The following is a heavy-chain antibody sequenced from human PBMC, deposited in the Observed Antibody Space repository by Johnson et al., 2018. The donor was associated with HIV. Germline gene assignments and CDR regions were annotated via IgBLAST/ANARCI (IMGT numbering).Heavy chain of an antibody. Sequence: QVQLVESGGGVVQPGRSLRLSCAASGFTFSSYGMHWVRQAPGKGLEWVAFIRYDGSYKNYVDSAKGRFTISRDSSKNSLYLQMNSLRAEDTAVYYCARDDTEADGAFDIWGQGTMVTVSS. CDR1: GFTFSSYG. J-gene: IGHJ3*02. D-gene: IGHD2-2*02. CDR3: ARDDTEADGAFDI. V-gene: IGHV3-33*08. CDR2: IRYDGSYK.